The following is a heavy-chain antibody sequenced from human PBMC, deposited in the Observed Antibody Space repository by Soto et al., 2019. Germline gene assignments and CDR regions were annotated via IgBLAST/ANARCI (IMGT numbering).Heavy chain of an antibody. V-gene: IGHV3-23*01. CDR1: GFTFSNYA. CDR3: AKVFYSGNKGYFDY. D-gene: IGHD1-26*01. Sequence: GGSLRLSCAASGFTFSNYAMNWVRQAPGKGLEWVSASGTSGNTYYADSVKGRFTISRDNSKNTLYLQMNSLRAEDSALYYCAKVFYSGNKGYFDYWGQGTLVTVSS. J-gene: IGHJ4*02. CDR2: SGTSGNT.